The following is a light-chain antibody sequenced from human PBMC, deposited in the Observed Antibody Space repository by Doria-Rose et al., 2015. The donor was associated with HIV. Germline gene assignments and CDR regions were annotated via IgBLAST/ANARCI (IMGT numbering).Light chain of an antibody. J-gene: IGKJ1*01. V-gene: IGKV3-20*01. CDR3: HQYASSRT. Sequence: EIVLTQSPGTPSLSPGERATLSCRASQSVSANYLAWYQQRPGQSPRLLICGATSRATDIPDRFSGSGSGTDFTLTISRLEPEDFAVYYCHQYASSRTFGQGTKVEIK. CDR1: QSVSANY. CDR2: GAT.